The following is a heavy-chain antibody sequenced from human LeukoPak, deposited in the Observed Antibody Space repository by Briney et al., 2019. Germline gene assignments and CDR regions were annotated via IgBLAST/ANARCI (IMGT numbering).Heavy chain of an antibody. CDR1: GYTFTSYG. CDR3: AREQYQLLCLDY. D-gene: IGHD2-2*01. CDR2: ISAYNGNT. J-gene: IGHJ4*02. V-gene: IGHV1-18*01. Sequence: ASVKVSCKASGYTFTSYGISWVRQAPGQGLEWMGWISAYNGNTNYAQKLQGRVTMTTDTSASTAYMELRSLRSDDTAVYYCAREQYQLLCLDYWGQGTLVTVSS.